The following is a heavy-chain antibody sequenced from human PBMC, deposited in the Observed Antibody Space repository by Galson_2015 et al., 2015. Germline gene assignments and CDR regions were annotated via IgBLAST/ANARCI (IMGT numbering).Heavy chain of an antibody. Sequence: SVRVSCEASGFTFSSYAMSWVRQAPGQGLEWISVIYRGGSTYYADSVKGRFTISRDNSKNTLYLQMNSLRAEDTSVDYCARADYGMDAWGQGTTVTVSS. CDR2: IYRGGST. CDR3: ARADYGMDA. J-gene: IGHJ6*02. V-gene: IGHV3-53*01. CDR1: GFTFSSYA.